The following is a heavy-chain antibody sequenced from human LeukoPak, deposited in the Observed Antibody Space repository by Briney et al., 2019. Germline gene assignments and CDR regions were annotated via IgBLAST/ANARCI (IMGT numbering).Heavy chain of an antibody. V-gene: IGHV4-4*07. CDR2: IYIGGST. Sequence: SETLSLTCTVSGGSISSYYWSWIRQPAGKGLEWIGRIYIGGSTNYNPSLKSRVTMSVDTSKNQFSLKLSSVTAADTAVYYCARAPTAYCSSSSCQPYFDYWGQGTLVTVSS. CDR3: ARAPTAYCSSSSCQPYFDY. CDR1: GGSISSYY. D-gene: IGHD2-2*01. J-gene: IGHJ4*02.